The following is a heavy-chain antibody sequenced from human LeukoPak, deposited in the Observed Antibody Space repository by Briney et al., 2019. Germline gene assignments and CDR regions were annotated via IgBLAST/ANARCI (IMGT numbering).Heavy chain of an antibody. D-gene: IGHD3-22*01. CDR1: GGSISSYY. J-gene: IGHJ3*02. V-gene: IGHV4-59*01. CDR2: IYYSGST. CDR3: ASDLQNPYYYDSSGYEGAFDI. Sequence: SETLSLTCTVSGGSISSYYWNWIRQPPGKGLEWIGYIYYSGSTNYNPSLKSRVTISVDTSKNQFSLKLSSVTAADTAVYYCASDLQNPYYYDSSGYEGAFDIWGQGTMVTVSS.